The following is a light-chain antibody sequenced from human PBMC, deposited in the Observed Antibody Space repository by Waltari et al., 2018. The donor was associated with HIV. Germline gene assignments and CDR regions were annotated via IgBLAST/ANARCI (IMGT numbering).Light chain of an antibody. Sequence: QSVLTQPPSVSGAPGQRVTLSCTGSSSHIGAGYDVPWYQQLPGTAPKLLIYGNSNRPSGVPDRFSGSKSGTSASLAITGLQAEDEADYYCQSYDSSLSGPWVFGGGTKLTVL. CDR2: GNS. V-gene: IGLV1-40*01. J-gene: IGLJ3*02. CDR1: SSHIGAGYD. CDR3: QSYDSSLSGPWV.